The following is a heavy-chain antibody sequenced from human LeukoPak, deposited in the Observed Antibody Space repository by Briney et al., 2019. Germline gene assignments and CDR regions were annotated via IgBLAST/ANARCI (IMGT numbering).Heavy chain of an antibody. Sequence: PGGSLRPSCPAPGFTLTSFAMGWVGQAPGKGREWVSNISGGGGSTYSADSVKGRFTISRDNSKNTLYLQMNSLRAEDTAVYYCAREVYVRGGFPTYYYCYYMDVWGKGTTVTVSS. CDR2: ISGGGGST. J-gene: IGHJ6*03. V-gene: IGHV3-23*01. CDR1: GFTLTSFA. D-gene: IGHD3-10*02. CDR3: AREVYVRGGFPTYYYCYYMDV.